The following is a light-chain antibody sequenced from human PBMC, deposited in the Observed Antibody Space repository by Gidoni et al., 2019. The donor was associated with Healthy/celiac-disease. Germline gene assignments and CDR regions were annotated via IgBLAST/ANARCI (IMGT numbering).Light chain of an antibody. CDR2: GAS. J-gene: IGKJ1*01. CDR1: QSVSSN. V-gene: IGKV3-15*01. CDR3: QQYNNWPPWT. Sequence: ATLSCRASQSVSSNLAWYQQKPGQAPRRLIYGASTRATGIPARFSGRGSGTEFTLTISSLQSEDFAVYYCQQYNNWPPWTFGQGTKVEIK.